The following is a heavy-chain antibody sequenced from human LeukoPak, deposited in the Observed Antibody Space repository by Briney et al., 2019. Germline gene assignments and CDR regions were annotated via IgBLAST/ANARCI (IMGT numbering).Heavy chain of an antibody. J-gene: IGHJ6*03. CDR3: ARVFDSGSQAYFYYMDV. Sequence: SEILSLTCTVSGGSISSYYWSWIRQPPGKGLEWIGYIYSSGSTNYNPSLKSRVTMSVDTSKNQFSLKVSSVTAADTAVYYCARVFDSGSQAYFYYMDVWGKGTTVTISS. CDR2: IYSSGST. D-gene: IGHD3-10*01. V-gene: IGHV4-59*01. CDR1: GGSISSYY.